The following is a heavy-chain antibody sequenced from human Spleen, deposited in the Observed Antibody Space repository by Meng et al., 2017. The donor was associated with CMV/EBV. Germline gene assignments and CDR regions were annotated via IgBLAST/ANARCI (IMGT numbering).Heavy chain of an antibody. CDR3: ARSYCSTTTCYRGEGEFDF. J-gene: IGHJ4*02. V-gene: IGHV1-46*01. D-gene: IGHD2-2*02. CDR2: INPDGETK. CDR1: GYSFITYY. Sequence: ASVKVSCKASGYSFITYYIHWVRQAPGQGLEWMGRINPDGETKTYAQKFQDRVTLTSDTSTSTVYMALNRLTIDDTAIYYCARSYCSTTTCYRGEGEFDFWGQGTLVTVSS.